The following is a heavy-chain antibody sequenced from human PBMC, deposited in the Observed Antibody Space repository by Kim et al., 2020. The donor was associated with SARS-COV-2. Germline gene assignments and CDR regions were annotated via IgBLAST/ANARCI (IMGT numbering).Heavy chain of an antibody. CDR3: ATLIIVSSGYHIDY. CDR2: FDPEDGET. CDR1: GYTLTELS. D-gene: IGHD3-22*01. Sequence: VSVKVSCKVSGYTLTELSMHWVRQAPGKGLEWMGGFDPEDGETIYAQKFQGRVTMTEDTSTDTAYMELSSLRSEDTAVYYCATLIIVSSGYHIDYWGQGTLVTVSS. V-gene: IGHV1-24*01. J-gene: IGHJ4*02.